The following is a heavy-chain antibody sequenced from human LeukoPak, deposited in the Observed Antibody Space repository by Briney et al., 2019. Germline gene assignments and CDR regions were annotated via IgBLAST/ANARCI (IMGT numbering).Heavy chain of an antibody. CDR3: AKDRDGLGVAGVGY. V-gene: IGHV3-30*18. D-gene: IGHD1-26*01. CDR1: GFTFSTYH. J-gene: IGHJ4*02. CDR2: ISYDGSNK. Sequence: GGSLRLSCAASGFTFSTYHMTWVRQAPGKGLEWVAVISYDGSNKYYADSVKGRFTISRDNSKNTLYLQMSSLRAEDTAVYYCAKDRDGLGVAGVGYWGQGTLVTVSS.